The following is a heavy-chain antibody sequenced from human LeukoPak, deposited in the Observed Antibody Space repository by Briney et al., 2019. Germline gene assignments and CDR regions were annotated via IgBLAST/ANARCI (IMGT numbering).Heavy chain of an antibody. Sequence: SETLSLTCTASGGSISSYYWSWIRQPPGKGLEWIGYIYYSGSTNYNPSLKSRVTISVDTSKNQFSLKLSSVTAADTAVYYCASGGTAMVTDYWGQGTLVTVSS. V-gene: IGHV4-59*01. CDR2: IYYSGST. J-gene: IGHJ4*02. D-gene: IGHD5-18*01. CDR1: GGSISSYY. CDR3: ASGGTAMVTDY.